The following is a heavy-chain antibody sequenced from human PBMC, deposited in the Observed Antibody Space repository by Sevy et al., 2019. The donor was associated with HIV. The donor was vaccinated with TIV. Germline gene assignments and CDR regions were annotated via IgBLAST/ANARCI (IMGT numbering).Heavy chain of an antibody. J-gene: IGHJ6*03. Sequence: SETLSLTCTVSGGSISSYYWSWIRQPPGKGLEWIGYIYYSGSTNYNPSLKSRVTISVDTSKNQFSLKLSSVTAADTAVYYCARFPRDCSSTSCPPDYYYYYYMDVWGKGTTVTVSS. CDR3: ARFPRDCSSTSCPPDYYYYYYMDV. V-gene: IGHV4-59*01. D-gene: IGHD2-2*01. CDR1: GGSISSYY. CDR2: IYYSGST.